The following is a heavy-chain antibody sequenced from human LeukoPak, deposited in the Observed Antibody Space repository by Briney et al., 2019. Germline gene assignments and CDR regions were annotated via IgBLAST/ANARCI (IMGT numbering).Heavy chain of an antibody. CDR1: GFTFSSYA. V-gene: IGHV3-23*01. D-gene: IGHD5-12*01. CDR3: AKDRGRYSGYDYADY. Sequence: PGGSLRLSCAASGFTFSSYAMSWVRQAPGKGLEWVPAISGSGGSTYYADSVKGRFTISRDNSKNTLYLQMNSLSAEDTAVYYCAKDRGRYSGYDYADYWGQGTLVTVSS. J-gene: IGHJ4*02. CDR2: ISGSGGST.